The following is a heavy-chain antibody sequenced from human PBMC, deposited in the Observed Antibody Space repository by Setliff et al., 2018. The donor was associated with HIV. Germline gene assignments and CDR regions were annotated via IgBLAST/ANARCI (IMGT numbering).Heavy chain of an antibody. CDR3: ARDLGLYSSSWARFDAFDI. D-gene: IGHD6-13*01. V-gene: IGHV4-61*08. CDR2: IYYSGST. CDR1: GDSISSGGYY. Sequence: SETLSLTCTVSGDSISSGGYYWSWIRQLPGKGLEWIGYIYYSGSTNYNPSLKSRVTISVDTSKNQFSLKLSSVTAADTAVYYCARDLGLYSSSWARFDAFDIWGQGTMGTVSS. J-gene: IGHJ3*02.